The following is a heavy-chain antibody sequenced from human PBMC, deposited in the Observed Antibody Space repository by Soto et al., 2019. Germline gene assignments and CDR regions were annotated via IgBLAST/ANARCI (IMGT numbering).Heavy chain of an antibody. V-gene: IGHV4-59*08. CDR2: IYYRGST. CDR3: ARHRTGSSYYYYYMDV. D-gene: IGHD3-9*01. Sequence: QVQLQESGPGLVKPSETLSLTCTVSGGSISSYYWSWIRQPPGKGLEWIGYIYYRGSTNYNPSLKSRVTISVDTSKNQFSLKLSSVTAADTAVYYCARHRTGSSYYYYYMDVWGKGTTVTVSS. J-gene: IGHJ6*03. CDR1: GGSISSYY.